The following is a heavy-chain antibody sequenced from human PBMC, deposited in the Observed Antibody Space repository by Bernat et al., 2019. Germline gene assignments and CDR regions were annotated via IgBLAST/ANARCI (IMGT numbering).Heavy chain of an antibody. CDR3: ARQNYYGSGSSDMDV. Sequence: EVQLVESGGGLVQPGGSLRLSCAASGFTVSSNYMSWVRQAPGKGLEWVSVIYSGGSTYYADSVKGRFTISRHNSKNTLYLQMNSLRAEDTAVYYCARQNYYGSGSSDMDVWGQGTTVTVSS. CDR1: GFTVSSNY. CDR2: IYSGGST. V-gene: IGHV3-53*04. J-gene: IGHJ6*02. D-gene: IGHD3-10*01.